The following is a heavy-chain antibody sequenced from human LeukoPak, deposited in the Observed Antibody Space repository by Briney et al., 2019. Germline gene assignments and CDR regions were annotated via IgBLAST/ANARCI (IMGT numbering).Heavy chain of an antibody. J-gene: IGHJ5*02. CDR2: IYCSGST. CDR1: GGSISSSSYY. D-gene: IGHD3-9*01. V-gene: IGHV4-39*07. CDR3: ARDRTYYDILTGSNWFDP. Sequence: SETLSLTCTVSGGSISSSSYYWGWIRQPPGKGLEWIGSIYCSGSTYYNPSLKSRVTISVDTSKNQFSLKLSSVTAADTAVYYCARDRTYYDILTGSNWFDPWGQGTLVTVSS.